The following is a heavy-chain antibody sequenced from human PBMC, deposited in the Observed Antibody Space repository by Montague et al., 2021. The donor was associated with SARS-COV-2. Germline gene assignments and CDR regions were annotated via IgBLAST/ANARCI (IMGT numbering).Heavy chain of an antibody. CDR3: ARDCYDYGSGSYQRWFDP. Sequence: SETRSLTCTVSGGSISSGGYYWSWIRQPPGRGLEWIGSIYHSGSTYYNPSLKSRVTISVDTSKNQFSLKLSSVTAADTAVYYCARDCYDYGSGSYQRWFDPWGQGTLVTVSS. J-gene: IGHJ5*02. CDR2: IYHSGST. CDR1: GGSISSGGYY. D-gene: IGHD3-10*01. V-gene: IGHV4-39*07.